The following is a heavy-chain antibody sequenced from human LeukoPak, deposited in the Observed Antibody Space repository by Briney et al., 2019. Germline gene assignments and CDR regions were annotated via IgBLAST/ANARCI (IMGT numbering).Heavy chain of an antibody. CDR1: GFTVSDNY. CDR2: IYSGGST. V-gene: IGHV3-66*01. CDR3: ARDFGPAELDY. J-gene: IGHJ4*02. D-gene: IGHD2-2*01. Sequence: PGGSLRLSCATSGFTVSDNYMSWVRQAPGKGLEWVSVIYSGGSTYYADSVKGRFTISRDNSKNTLYLQMNSLRAEDTAVYYCARDFGPAELDYWGQGTLVTVSS.